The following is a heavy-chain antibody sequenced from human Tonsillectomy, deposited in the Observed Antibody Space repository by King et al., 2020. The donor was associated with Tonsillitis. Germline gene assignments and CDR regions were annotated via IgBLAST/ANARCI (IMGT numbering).Heavy chain of an antibody. CDR1: GGSISSSSYY. Sequence: QLQESGPGLVKPSETLSLTCTVSGGSISSSSYYWGWIRQPPGKGLEWIGSIYYSGSTYYNPSLKIRVTISVDTSNNQFSLRLSSVTAADTTVYYCAKHPIIMVRGVMGRVNWFDPWGQGILVTVSS. CDR3: AKHPIIMVRGVMGRVNWFDP. J-gene: IGHJ5*02. D-gene: IGHD3-10*01. V-gene: IGHV4-39*01. CDR2: IYYSGST.